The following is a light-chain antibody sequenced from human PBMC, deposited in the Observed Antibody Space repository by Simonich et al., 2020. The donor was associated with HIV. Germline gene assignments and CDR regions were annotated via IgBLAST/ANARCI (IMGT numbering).Light chain of an antibody. V-gene: IGKV4-1*01. Sequence: DIVMTQSPDSLAVSLGERASINCRSGQSVLYPSNNKNYLAWYQLKPGQPIKLIIYWASTREYGVPDRFSGSGSGTDFNLTISSLQAEDVAVYYCQQYYDTPYTFGQGTNLEIK. J-gene: IGKJ2*01. CDR2: WAS. CDR1: QSVLYPSNNKNY. CDR3: QQYYDTPYT.